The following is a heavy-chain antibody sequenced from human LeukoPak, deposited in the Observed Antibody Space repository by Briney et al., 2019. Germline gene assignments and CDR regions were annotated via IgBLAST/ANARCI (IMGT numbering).Heavy chain of an antibody. CDR1: GFTFSSYA. CDR3: AKDPKHTGSPRSFDI. V-gene: IGHV3-23*01. CDR2: ISGSGGRT. Sequence: GGSLRLSCAASGFTFSSYAMSWVRQAPGKGLEWVSAISGSGGRTHYADSVKGRFTISRDNSKNTLYLQMNSLSAEDTAVYYCAKDPKHTGSPRSFDIWGQGTMVTVSS. D-gene: IGHD1-26*01. J-gene: IGHJ3*02.